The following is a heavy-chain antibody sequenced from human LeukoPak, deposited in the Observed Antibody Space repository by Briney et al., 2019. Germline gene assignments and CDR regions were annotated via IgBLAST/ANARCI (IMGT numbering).Heavy chain of an antibody. Sequence: KASETLSLTCTVSGGSISSGSYYWSWIRQPAGKGLEWIGRIYTSGSTNYNPSLKSRVTTSVDTSKNQFSLKLSSVTAADTAVYHCARAVTISYYMDVWGKGTTVTVSS. CDR2: IYTSGST. J-gene: IGHJ6*03. D-gene: IGHD1-14*01. CDR1: GGSISSGSYY. V-gene: IGHV4-61*02. CDR3: ARAVTISYYMDV.